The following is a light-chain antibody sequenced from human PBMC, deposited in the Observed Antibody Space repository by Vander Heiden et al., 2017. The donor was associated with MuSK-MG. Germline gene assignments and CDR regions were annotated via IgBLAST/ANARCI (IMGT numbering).Light chain of an antibody. J-gene: IGLJ2*01. CDR3: CSYAGSSTFVV. CDR2: EVS. Sequence: QSALTQPASVSGSPGQSITISCTGTSSDVGSYNLVSWYQQHPGKAHNLLIYEVSKRPSGVSNRFSGSKSGNTASLTISGLQAEDEADYYCCSYAGSSTFVVFGGGTKLTVL. V-gene: IGLV2-23*02. CDR1: SSDVGSYNL.